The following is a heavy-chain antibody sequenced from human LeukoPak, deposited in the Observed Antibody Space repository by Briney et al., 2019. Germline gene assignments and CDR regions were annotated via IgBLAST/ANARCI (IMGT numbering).Heavy chain of an antibody. Sequence: SQTLSLTCTVSGGSISSGGYYWSWIRQHPGKGLEWIGYIYYSGSTYCNPSLKSRVTISVDTSKNQFSLKLSSVTAADTAVYYCARGDYDILTGYPPAVEGWFDPWGQGTLVTVSS. J-gene: IGHJ5*02. CDR1: GGSISSGGYY. CDR2: IYYSGST. D-gene: IGHD3-9*01. V-gene: IGHV4-31*03. CDR3: ARGDYDILTGYPPAVEGWFDP.